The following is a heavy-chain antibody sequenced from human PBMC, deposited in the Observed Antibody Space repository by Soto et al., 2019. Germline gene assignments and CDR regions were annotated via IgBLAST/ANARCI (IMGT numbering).Heavy chain of an antibody. J-gene: IGHJ4*02. V-gene: IGHV1-69*06. CDR2: IIPIFGTA. CDR1: GGTFSSYA. CDR3: ARPLHRDGYNYYY. Sequence: SVKVSCKAAGGTFSSYAISWVRQAPGQGLEWMGGIIPIFGTANYAQKFQGRVTITADKSTSTAYMELSSLRSEDTAVYYCARPLHRDGYNYYYWGQGTLVTVSS. D-gene: IGHD5-12*01.